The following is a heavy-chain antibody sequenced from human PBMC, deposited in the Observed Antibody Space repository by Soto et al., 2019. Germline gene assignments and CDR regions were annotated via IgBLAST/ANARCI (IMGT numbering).Heavy chain of an antibody. CDR1: GFTFSSYG. CDR3: AKDGPNTAKTTIAGTDV. V-gene: IGHV3-30*18. D-gene: IGHD3-3*01. Sequence: WGSLRLSCAASGFTFSSYGMLWVRQAPGKGLEWVAVISYDGSNKYYADSVKGRFTISRDNSKNTLYLQMNSLRAEDTAVYYCAKDGPNTAKTTIAGTDVWGQGTTVTVSS. J-gene: IGHJ6*02. CDR2: ISYDGSNK.